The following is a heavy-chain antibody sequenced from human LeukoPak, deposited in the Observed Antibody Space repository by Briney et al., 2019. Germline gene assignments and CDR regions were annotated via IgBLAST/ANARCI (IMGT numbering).Heavy chain of an antibody. V-gene: IGHV4-31*03. Sequence: SQTLSLTCTVSGGSISSGGYYWSWIRQHPGKGLEWIGYIYYSGSTYYNPSLKSRVTISVDTSKNQFSLKLNSVTAADTAVYYCARGRGDYYPNWGQGTLVTVSS. CDR1: GGSISSGGYY. CDR2: IYYSGST. J-gene: IGHJ4*02. CDR3: ARGRGDYYPN. D-gene: IGHD2-21*02.